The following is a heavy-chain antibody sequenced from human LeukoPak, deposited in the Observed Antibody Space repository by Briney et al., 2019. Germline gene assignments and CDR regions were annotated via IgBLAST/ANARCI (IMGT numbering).Heavy chain of an antibody. D-gene: IGHD5-12*01. CDR3: ARSGYDYADSSGRYDDY. Sequence: SSETLSLTCTVSGGSISSSSYYWGWIRQPPGKGLEFIGSVYHGGNTYYKASLKSRVTISVDTSKNQFSLKLSSVTAADTAVYYCARSGYDYADSSGRYDDYWGQGTLVTVSS. CDR1: GGSISSSSYY. J-gene: IGHJ4*02. V-gene: IGHV4-39*07. CDR2: VYHGGNT.